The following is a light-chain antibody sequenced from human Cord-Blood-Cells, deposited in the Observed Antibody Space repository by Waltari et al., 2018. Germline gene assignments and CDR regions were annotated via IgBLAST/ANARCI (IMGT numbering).Light chain of an antibody. CDR1: QSISSY. CDR3: QQSYRTPAYT. Sequence: DIQMTQSPCSLSASVGDRVTITCQASQSISSYLNWYQQKPGNAPKLVIYAATSLQSGVPSRFSVSGYGTDFTLTISSLQPEAFPTYYCQQSYRTPAYTFGQGIKQEIQ. CDR2: AAT. V-gene: IGKV1-39*01. J-gene: IGKJ2*01.